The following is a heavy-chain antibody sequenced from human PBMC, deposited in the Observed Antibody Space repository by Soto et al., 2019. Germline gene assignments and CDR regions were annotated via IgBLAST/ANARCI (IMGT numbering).Heavy chain of an antibody. V-gene: IGHV4-39*01. D-gene: IGHD3-10*01. CDR3: ARHERPRDSYFNAGRRPYFFDK. Sequence: QLQLQESGPGLVKPAETLSLTCSVSGVSLDSSVYNWDWIRQTPGKGLEWLGSFYYSGDTDYNPSLKPRVIISTDMSKNQLSLSLTPVAAPDTAIYYCARHERPRDSYFNAGRRPYFFDKWCRGTAVTVSP. CDR2: FYYSGDT. J-gene: IGHJ4*02. CDR1: GVSLDSSVYN.